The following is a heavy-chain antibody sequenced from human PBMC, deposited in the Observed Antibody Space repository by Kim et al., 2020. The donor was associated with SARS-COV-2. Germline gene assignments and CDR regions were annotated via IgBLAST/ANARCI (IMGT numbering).Heavy chain of an antibody. CDR1: GFTFSSNV. Sequence: LSLTCAASGFTFSSNVMHWVRQAPGKGLEWVALISYEGSTQKYADSVKGRFTVSRDNSKNTLFLQMNSLRPEDTAVYYCARNLVGDTDLGPWGQGTLVTVSS. CDR2: ISYEGSTQ. J-gene: IGHJ5*02. D-gene: IGHD1-26*01. CDR3: ARNLVGDTDLGP. V-gene: IGHV3-30*03.